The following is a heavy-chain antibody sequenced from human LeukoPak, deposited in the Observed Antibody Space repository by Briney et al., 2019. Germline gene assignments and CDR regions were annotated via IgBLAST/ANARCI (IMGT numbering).Heavy chain of an antibody. V-gene: IGHV3-30*02. CDR3: AKDSPKKYYYDSSASAFDI. CDR2: IRYDGSNK. CDR1: GFTFSSYG. Sequence: GGSLRLSCAASGFTFSSYGMHWVRQAPGKGLEWVAFIRYDGSNKYYADSVKGRFTISRDNSKNTLYLQMNSLRAEDTAVYYCAKDSPKKYYYDSSASAFDIWGQGTMVTVSS. J-gene: IGHJ3*02. D-gene: IGHD3-22*01.